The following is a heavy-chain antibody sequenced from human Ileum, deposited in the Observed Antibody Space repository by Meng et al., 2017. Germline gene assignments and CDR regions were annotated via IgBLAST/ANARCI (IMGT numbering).Heavy chain of an antibody. CDR2: ISSTSFYI. V-gene: IGHV3-21*06. Sequence: GESLKISCAASGFTFSSYALNWVRQAPGKGLEWVASISSTSFYIYYADSVKGRFTISRDNANNSVFLQMDSLRVEDTAVYYCARAYYYESGGYYYILDYWGQGSLVTVSS. D-gene: IGHD3-22*01. CDR3: ARAYYYESGGYYYILDY. J-gene: IGHJ4*02. CDR1: GFTFSSYA.